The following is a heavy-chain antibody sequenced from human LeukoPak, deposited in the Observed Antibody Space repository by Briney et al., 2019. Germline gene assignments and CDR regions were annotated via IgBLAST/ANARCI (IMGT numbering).Heavy chain of an antibody. CDR2: FDPEDGET. Sequence: ASVKVSFKVSGYPLTELSMHWVRQAPGKGLEWMGGFDPEDGETIYAQKFQGRVTITADKSTSTAYMELSSLRSEDTAVYYCASPRALYCSSTSCQTANGAFDIWGQGTMVTVSS. CDR3: ASPRALYCSSTSCQTANGAFDI. J-gene: IGHJ3*02. D-gene: IGHD2-2*01. V-gene: IGHV1-24*01. CDR1: GYPLTELS.